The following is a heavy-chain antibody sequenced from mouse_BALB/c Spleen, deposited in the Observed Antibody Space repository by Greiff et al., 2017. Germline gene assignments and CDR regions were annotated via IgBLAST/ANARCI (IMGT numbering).Heavy chain of an antibody. D-gene: IGHD2-1*01. V-gene: IGHV5-17*02. J-gene: IGHJ2*01. CDR1: GFTFSSFG. Sequence: DVHLVESGGGLVQPGGSRKLSCAASGFTFSSFGMHWVRQAPEKGLEWVAYISSGSSTIYYADTVKGRFTISRDNPKNTLFLQMTSLRSEDTAMYYCARDGNVFDYWGQGTTLTVSS. CDR3: ARDGNVFDY. CDR2: ISSGSSTI.